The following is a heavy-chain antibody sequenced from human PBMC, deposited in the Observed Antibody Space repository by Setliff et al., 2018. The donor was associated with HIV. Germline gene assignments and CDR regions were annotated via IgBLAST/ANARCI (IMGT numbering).Heavy chain of an antibody. V-gene: IGHV4-59*08. D-gene: IGHD4-17*01. CDR1: GGSISDYY. J-gene: IGHJ4*02. CDR3: ARRGDYGGMGY. CDR2: IYYSGNT. Sequence: LSLTCTDSGGSISDYYWTWIRQPPGKGLEWIGYIYYSGNTNYNPSLKSRVTISLDTSKNQFSLKLISLTAADTAVYYCARRGDYGGMGYWGRGTLVTVSS.